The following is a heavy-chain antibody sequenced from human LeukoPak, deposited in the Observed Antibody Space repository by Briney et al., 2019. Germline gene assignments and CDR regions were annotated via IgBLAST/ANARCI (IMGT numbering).Heavy chain of an antibody. J-gene: IGHJ4*02. V-gene: IGHV3-30*02. CDR2: IWYDGSHQ. Sequence: GGSLRLSCVASGLKFRNYGMHWVRQAPGKGLEWVTFIWYDGSHQYYIDSVKGRFTVSRDNAKSTLYLQMDSLRAEDTAVYYCATDRNEGKYYDYWGQGTLVSVSS. CDR3: ATDRNEGKYYDY. CDR1: GLKFRNYG. D-gene: IGHD2/OR15-2a*01.